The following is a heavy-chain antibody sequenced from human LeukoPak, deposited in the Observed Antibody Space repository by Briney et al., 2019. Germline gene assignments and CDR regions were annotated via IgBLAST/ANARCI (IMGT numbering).Heavy chain of an antibody. V-gene: IGHV1-69*05. CDR1: GGTFSSYA. CDR2: IIPIFGTA. J-gene: IGHJ4*02. D-gene: IGHD1-20*01. Sequence: ASVKVSCKASGGTFSSYAISWVRQAPGQGLEWMGRIIPIFGTANYAQKFQGRVTITTDESTSTAYMELSSLRSEDTAVYYCARDRITGTTWAWFDYWGQGTLVTVSS. CDR3: ARDRITGTTWAWFDY.